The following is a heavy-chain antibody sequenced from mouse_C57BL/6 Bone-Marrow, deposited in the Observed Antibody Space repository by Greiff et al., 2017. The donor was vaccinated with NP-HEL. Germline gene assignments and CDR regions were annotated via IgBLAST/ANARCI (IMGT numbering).Heavy chain of an antibody. V-gene: IGHV1-66*01. CDR2: IYPGSGNT. D-gene: IGHD1-1*01. CDR1: GYSFTSYY. Sequence: VQLQQSGPELVKPGASVKISCKASGYSFTSYYIHWVKQRPGQGLEWIGWIYPGSGNTKYNEKFKGKATLTADTSSSTAYMQLSSLTSEDSAVYYCARVSLYYGSSYGYFDVWGTGTTVTVSS. J-gene: IGHJ1*03. CDR3: ARVSLYYGSSYGYFDV.